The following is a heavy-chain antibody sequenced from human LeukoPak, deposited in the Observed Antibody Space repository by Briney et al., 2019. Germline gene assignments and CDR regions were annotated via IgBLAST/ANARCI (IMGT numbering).Heavy chain of an antibody. CDR2: IYYSGST. Sequence: SETLSLTCTVSGGSISSSSYYWGWIRQPPGKGLEWIGSIYYSGSTYYNPSLKSRVTISVDTSKNQFSLKLSSVTAADTAVYFCARVVRGVNSVGYWGREPWSPSPQ. CDR3: ARVVRGVNSVGY. V-gene: IGHV4-39*07. J-gene: IGHJ4*02. CDR1: GGSISSSSYY. D-gene: IGHD3-10*01.